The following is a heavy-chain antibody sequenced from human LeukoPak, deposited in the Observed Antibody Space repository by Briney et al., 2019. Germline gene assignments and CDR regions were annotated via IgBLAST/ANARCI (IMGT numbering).Heavy chain of an antibody. J-gene: IGHJ4*02. CDR1: GYTFTSDG. CDR3: ARDQRYYDSSGHFDY. CDR2: ISAYNGNT. V-gene: IGHV1-18*01. D-gene: IGHD3-22*01. Sequence: ASVKVSCKASGYTFTSDGISWVRQAPGQGLEWMGWISAYNGNTNYAQKLQGRVTMTRDTSTSTVYMELSSLRSEDTAVYYCARDQRYYDSSGHFDYWGQGTLVTVSS.